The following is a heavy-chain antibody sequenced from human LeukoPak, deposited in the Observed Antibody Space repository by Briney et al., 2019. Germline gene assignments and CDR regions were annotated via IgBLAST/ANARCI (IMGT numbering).Heavy chain of an antibody. CDR2: MNPNSGNT. CDR3: ARGVSGYYYYYMDV. D-gene: IGHD3-10*01. J-gene: IGHJ6*03. Sequence: ASVKVSCKASGYTFTSYDINWVRQATGQGLEWMGWMNPNSGNTGYAQKFQGRVTITRNTSISTAYMELSSLRSADTAVYYCARGVSGYYYYYMDVWGKGTTVTVSS. CDR1: GYTFTSYD. V-gene: IGHV1-8*03.